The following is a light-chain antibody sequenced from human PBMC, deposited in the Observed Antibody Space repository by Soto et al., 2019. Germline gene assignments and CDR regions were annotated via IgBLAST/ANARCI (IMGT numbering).Light chain of an antibody. CDR1: QSVGSTF. Sequence: GTLSLSPGERATLSCRASQSVGSTFLAWYQQKPGQAPRLLIYDASSRATGIPDRFSGSGSGTDFTLTISGLEPEDFAVYSCQQYGSSPRTFGGGTKVDIK. CDR3: QQYGSSPRT. CDR2: DAS. J-gene: IGKJ4*01. V-gene: IGKV3-20*01.